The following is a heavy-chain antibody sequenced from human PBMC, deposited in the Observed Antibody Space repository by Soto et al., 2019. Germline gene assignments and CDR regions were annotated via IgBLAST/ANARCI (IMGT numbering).Heavy chain of an antibody. CDR1: GYTFTSYG. D-gene: IGHD2-2*01. V-gene: IGHV1-18*01. CDR3: ARAVYCSSTSCPRGVDY. J-gene: IGHJ4*02. CDR2: ISAYNGNT. Sequence: VKVSCKASGYTFTSYGISWVRQAPGQGLEWMGWISAYNGNTNYAQKLQGRVTMTTDTSTSTAYMELRSLRSDDTAVYYCARAVYCSSTSCPRGVDYWGQGTLVTVSS.